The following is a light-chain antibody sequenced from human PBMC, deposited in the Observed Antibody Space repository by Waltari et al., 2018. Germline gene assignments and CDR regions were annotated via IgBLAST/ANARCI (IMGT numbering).Light chain of an antibody. V-gene: IGLV8-61*01. Sequence: QTVVTQEPSLAVSPGGKVTHTCALRSGSLPSTSYPSWYQQTPGQAPRTLTYKSSTRSSGVPDRFSGSIFGNKAALTITGAQADNESDDYCLLYMGSGMRVFGGGTKLTII. J-gene: IGLJ3*02. CDR3: LLYMGSGMRV. CDR2: KSS. CDR1: SGSLPSTSY.